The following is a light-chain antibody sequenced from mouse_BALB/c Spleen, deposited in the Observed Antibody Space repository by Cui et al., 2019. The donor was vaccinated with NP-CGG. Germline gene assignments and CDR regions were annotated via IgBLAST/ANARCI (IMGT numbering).Light chain of an antibody. J-gene: IGLJ1*01. CDR1: TGAVTTSNY. V-gene: IGLV1*01. CDR3: ALWYSNHWV. Sequence: QAIVTQDSALTTSPGETVTLTRRSSTGAVTTSNYANWVQEKPDHVFTGLIGGTNNRAPGVPARFSGSLIGDKAALTITGAQTEDEAIYFCALWYSNHWVFGGGTKLTVL. CDR2: GTN.